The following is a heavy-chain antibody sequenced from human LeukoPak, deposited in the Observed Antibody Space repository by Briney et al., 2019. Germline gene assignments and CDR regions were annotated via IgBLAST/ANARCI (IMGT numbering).Heavy chain of an antibody. CDR2: ISWNSGSI. CDR3: AKAVGAGIAAAVDY. V-gene: IGHV3-9*01. CDR1: GFTFDDYA. Sequence: PGRSLRLSCAASGFTFDDYAMHWVRQAPGKGLEWVSGISWNSGSIGYADSVKGRITISRDNAKNSLYLQRTSLRAEDTALYYCAKAVGAGIAAAVDYWGQGTLVTVSS. D-gene: IGHD6-13*01. J-gene: IGHJ4*02.